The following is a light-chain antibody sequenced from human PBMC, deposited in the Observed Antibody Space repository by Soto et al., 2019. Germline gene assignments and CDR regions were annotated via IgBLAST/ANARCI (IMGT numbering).Light chain of an antibody. CDR3: AAWDDSLNAYVV. Sequence: QSVLTQPPSASGTPGQRVTISCSGSSSNIGSNTVNWYQQLPGTAPKLLIYSNNQRPSGVPDRFSGSKSGPSASLAISGLQSEDEAAYYCAAWDDSLNAYVVFGGGTKLTVL. CDR1: SSNIGSNT. CDR2: SNN. J-gene: IGLJ2*01. V-gene: IGLV1-44*01.